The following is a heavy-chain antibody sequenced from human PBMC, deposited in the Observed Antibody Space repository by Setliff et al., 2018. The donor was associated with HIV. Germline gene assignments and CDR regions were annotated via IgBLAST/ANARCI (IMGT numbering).Heavy chain of an antibody. CDR2: IYTSGST. J-gene: IGHJ3*02. D-gene: IGHD3-10*01. CDR3: AREGGKLWFGELLYAFDI. V-gene: IGHV4-61*02. Sequence: SETLSLTCTVSGGSINSANYYWSWIRLPAGKGLEWIGRIYTSGSTNYNPSLKSRVTISVDTSKNQFSLKLSSVTAADTAVYYCAREGGKLWFGELLYAFDIWGQGTMVTVSS. CDR1: GGSINSANYY.